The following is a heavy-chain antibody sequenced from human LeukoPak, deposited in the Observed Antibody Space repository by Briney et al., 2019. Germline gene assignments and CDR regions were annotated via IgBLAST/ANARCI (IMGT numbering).Heavy chain of an antibody. CDR2: LSDSGGST. CDR3: AKDRGPGYSSGWYPIDY. V-gene: IGHV3-23*01. D-gene: IGHD6-19*01. CDR1: GFTFSSCG. Sequence: GGTLRLSCAASGFTFSSCGMSWVRQAPGKGLEWVSALSDSGGSTFYADSVKGRFTISRDNSKNTLYLQLNRLRAEDTAVYYCAKDRGPGYSSGWYPIDYWGQGTLVTVSS. J-gene: IGHJ4*02.